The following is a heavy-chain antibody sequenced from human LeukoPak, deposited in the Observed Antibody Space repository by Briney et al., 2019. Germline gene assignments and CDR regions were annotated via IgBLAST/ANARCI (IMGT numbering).Heavy chain of an antibody. CDR1: GFTFSNAW. CDR3: TTDSQHIYGDYSDYFDY. Sequence: PGGSLRLSCAASGFTFSNAWMSWVRQAPGKGLEWVGRIKSKTGGGTTDYAAPVKGRFTISRDDSKNTLYLQMNSLKTEDTAVYYCTTDSQHIYGDYSDYFDYWGQGTLVTVSS. D-gene: IGHD4-17*01. CDR2: IKSKTGGGTT. V-gene: IGHV3-15*01. J-gene: IGHJ4*02.